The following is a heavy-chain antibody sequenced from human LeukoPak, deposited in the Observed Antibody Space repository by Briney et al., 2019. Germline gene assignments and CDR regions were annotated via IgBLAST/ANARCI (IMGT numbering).Heavy chain of an antibody. CDR2: ILSDGSKE. CDR3: ARVQNSYHYDSSGYVYY. D-gene: IGHD3-22*01. V-gene: IGHV3-30*19. Sequence: PGGSLRLSCAASGFTFSSYGMHWVRQAPGKGLEWVAVILSDGSKEFYTDSVKGRFTISRDNSKNTLYLQMNSLRAEDTAVYYCARVQNSYHYDSSGYVYYWGQGTLVTVSS. CDR1: GFTFSSYG. J-gene: IGHJ4*02.